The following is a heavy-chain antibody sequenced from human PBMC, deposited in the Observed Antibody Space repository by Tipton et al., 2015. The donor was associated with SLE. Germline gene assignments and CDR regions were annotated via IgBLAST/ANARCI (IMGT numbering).Heavy chain of an antibody. Sequence: TLSLTCTVSGDSITNEDHYWNWIRQPAGKGLEWIGRIYISGSTSYNPSLRSRLTMSVDTSKNQFSLKMNSVTAADTAVYYCAREEGDYNNYGWFDPWGQGTLVTVSS. D-gene: IGHD4-11*01. J-gene: IGHJ5*02. CDR1: GDSITNEDHY. CDR2: IYISGST. CDR3: AREEGDYNNYGWFDP. V-gene: IGHV4-61*02.